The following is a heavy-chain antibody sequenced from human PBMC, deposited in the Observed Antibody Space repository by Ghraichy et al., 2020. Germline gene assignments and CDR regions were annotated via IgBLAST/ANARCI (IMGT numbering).Heavy chain of an antibody. CDR3: ARDSLPWLHFDY. D-gene: IGHD5-12*01. CDR1: GGSISSGGYY. J-gene: IGHJ4*02. Sequence: TLSLTCTVSGGSISSGGYYWSWIRQHPGKGLEWIGYIYYSGSTYYNPSLKSRVTISVDTSKNQFSLKLSSVTAADTAVYYCARDSLPWLHFDYWGQGTLVTVSS. V-gene: IGHV4-31*03. CDR2: IYYSGST.